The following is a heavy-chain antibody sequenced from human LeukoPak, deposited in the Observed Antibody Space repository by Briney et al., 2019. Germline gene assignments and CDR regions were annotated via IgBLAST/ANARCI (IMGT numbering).Heavy chain of an antibody. Sequence: PGGSLRLSCAASGFTFNSYAFNWVRQAPGKGLEWVSYISSSSNVIYYTDSVKGRFTISRDNARNLLSLQMNSLRAEDTAVYYCAKDFQLLWFGELLPKGGDYMDVWGKGTTVTISS. CDR1: GFTFNSYA. CDR2: ISSSSNVI. V-gene: IGHV3-48*01. CDR3: AKDFQLLWFGELLPKGGDYMDV. J-gene: IGHJ6*03. D-gene: IGHD3-10*01.